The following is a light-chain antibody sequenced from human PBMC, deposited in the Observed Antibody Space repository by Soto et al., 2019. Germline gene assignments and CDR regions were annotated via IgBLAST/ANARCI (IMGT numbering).Light chain of an antibody. Sequence: EIVLTQSPATLSLSPGERATLSCRASHSVSSTYLAWYQQKPGQAPRLLIYGASSRATGIPDRFSGSGSGTDFTLTVSRLEPEDFAVYYCQHYGSSMFTFGQGTKVDIK. CDR2: GAS. CDR1: HSVSSTY. J-gene: IGKJ2*01. V-gene: IGKV3-20*01. CDR3: QHYGSSMFT.